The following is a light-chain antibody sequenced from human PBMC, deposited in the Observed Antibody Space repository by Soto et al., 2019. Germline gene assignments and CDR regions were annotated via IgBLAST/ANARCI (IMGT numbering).Light chain of an antibody. Sequence: DVQMTQSPSTLSASVGDRVTITCRASQSMSSRLAWYQQKSGKAPNLLIYDASSLEGGVPSRFSGSASETEFTLTISSLQPDDFATYYCQQYINGWTFGQGTKVEI. J-gene: IGKJ1*01. CDR2: DAS. CDR1: QSMSSR. V-gene: IGKV1-5*01. CDR3: QQYINGWT.